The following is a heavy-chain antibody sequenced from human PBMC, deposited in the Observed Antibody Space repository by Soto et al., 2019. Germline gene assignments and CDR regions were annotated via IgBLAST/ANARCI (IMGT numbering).Heavy chain of an antibody. CDR2: IKSNSDGGTT. D-gene: IGHD6-19*01. J-gene: IGHJ6*02. CDR3: STSYSIGWYSNNSYYYAMDV. V-gene: IGHV3-15*01. CDR1: GFTFSNAW. Sequence: GGSLRLSCAASGFTFSNAWMNWVRQAPGKGLEWVGRIKSNSDGGTTDYVAPVKGRFTISRDDSKSTLYLQMNSLKTEDTAVYYCSTSYSIGWYSNNSYYYAMDVWGQGTTVTVSS.